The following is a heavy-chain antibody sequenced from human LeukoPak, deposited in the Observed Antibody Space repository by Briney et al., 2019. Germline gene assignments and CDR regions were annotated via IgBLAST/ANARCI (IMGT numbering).Heavy chain of an antibody. Sequence: GGSLRLSCAASGFTFSRYAMHWVRQAPGKGLEWVAVISYDGTNKYFADSVKGRFTISRDNSRNTLYLQMNSLRAEDTAVYFCARDLDSGSLYYYGMDVWGKGTTVTVSS. J-gene: IGHJ6*04. CDR3: ARDLDSGSLYYYGMDV. CDR1: GFTFSRYA. D-gene: IGHD3-10*01. CDR2: ISYDGTNK. V-gene: IGHV3-30*04.